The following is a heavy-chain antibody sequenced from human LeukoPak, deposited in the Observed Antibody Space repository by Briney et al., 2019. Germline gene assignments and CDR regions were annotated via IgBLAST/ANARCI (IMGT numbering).Heavy chain of an antibody. D-gene: IGHD3-9*01. CDR3: ARGQELRYFDWLLDY. J-gene: IGHJ4*02. CDR2: IYTSGST. CDR1: GGSISSYY. Sequence: SETLSLTCTVSGGSISSYYWSWIRQPAGKGLEWIGRIYTSGSTNYNPSLKSRVTMSVDTSKNQFSLRLSSVTAADTAVYYCARGQELRYFDWLLDYWGQGTLVTVSS. V-gene: IGHV4-4*07.